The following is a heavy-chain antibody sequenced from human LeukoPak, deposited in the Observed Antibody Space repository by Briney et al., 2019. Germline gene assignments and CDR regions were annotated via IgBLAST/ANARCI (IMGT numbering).Heavy chain of an antibody. CDR3: VNTGSIVVVPAAMSFDY. CDR2: ISSNGGST. D-gene: IGHD2-2*01. CDR1: GFXFSSYA. V-gene: IGHV3-64D*06. Sequence: GGSLRLSCSASGFXFSSYAIHWVRQAPGKGLEYVSAISSNGGSTYYADSVKGRFTISRDNSKNTLYLQMSSLRAEDTAVYYCVNTGSIVVVPAAMSFDYWGQGTLVTVSP. J-gene: IGHJ4*02.